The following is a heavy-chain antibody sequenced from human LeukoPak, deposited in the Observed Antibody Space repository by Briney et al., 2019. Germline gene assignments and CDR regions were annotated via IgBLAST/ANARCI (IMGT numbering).Heavy chain of an antibody. CDR2: IYYSGST. V-gene: IGHV4-61*08. D-gene: IGHD5-12*01. Sequence: SQTLSLTCTVSGGSISSGGYYWSWMRQHRGKGLEWIGYIYYSGSTNYNPSLKSRVTLSVDTSKNQFSLKLSSVTAADTAVYYCARDTLTGYGPYYYYYYGMDVWGQGTKVTVSS. J-gene: IGHJ6*02. CDR1: GGSISSGGYY. CDR3: ARDTLTGYGPYYYYYYGMDV.